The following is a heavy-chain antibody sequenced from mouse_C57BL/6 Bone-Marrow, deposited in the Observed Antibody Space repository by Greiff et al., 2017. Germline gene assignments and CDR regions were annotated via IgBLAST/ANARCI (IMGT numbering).Heavy chain of an antibody. CDR3: AGGGFAY. CDR1: GFSLTGYG. V-gene: IGHV2-6-7*01. D-gene: IGHD1-1*02. Sequence: VKLMESGPGLVAPSQCLSISCTASGFSLTGYGVNWVRQPPGQGLEWLGMIWGDGSTDYNSALNSRLSISKDNSKSQVFLKMHSLQTDDTARYYCAGGGFAYWGQGTLVTVSA. J-gene: IGHJ3*01. CDR2: IWGDGST.